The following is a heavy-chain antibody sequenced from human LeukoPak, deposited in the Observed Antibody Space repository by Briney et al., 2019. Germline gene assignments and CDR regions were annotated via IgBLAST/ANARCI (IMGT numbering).Heavy chain of an antibody. CDR2: ISYDGSNK. CDR3: ARGLYDSSDDAFDI. V-gene: IGHV3-30*04. D-gene: IGHD3-22*01. CDR1: GFTFSSYA. J-gene: IGHJ3*02. Sequence: GGSLRLSCAASGFTFSSYAMHWVRQAPGKGLEWVAVISYDGSNKYYADSVKGRFTISRDNSKNTLYLQMNSLRAEDTAVYYCARGLYDSSDDAFDIWGQGTMVTVSS.